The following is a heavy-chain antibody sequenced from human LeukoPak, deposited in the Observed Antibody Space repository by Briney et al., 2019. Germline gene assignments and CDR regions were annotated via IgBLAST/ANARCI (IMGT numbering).Heavy chain of an antibody. J-gene: IGHJ4*02. CDR3: ARNRGDNTFDY. Sequence: GEAPEISRQGSGYPFSSYWIGRVRQVPGKGLEWMGFIYPGESDTRYSPSFQGQVTISADKSISTAYLQWRSLKASDTAMYYCARNRGDNTFDYWGQGILVTVSS. V-gene: IGHV5-51*01. CDR1: GYPFSSYW. CDR2: IYPGESDT. D-gene: IGHD3-10*01.